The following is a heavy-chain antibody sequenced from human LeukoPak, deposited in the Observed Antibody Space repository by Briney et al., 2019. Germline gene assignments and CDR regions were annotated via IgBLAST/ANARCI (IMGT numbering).Heavy chain of an antibody. Sequence: PGRSLRLSCAASGFTFSSYAMNWVRQAPGKGLEWVAVISYDGSNKYYADSVKGRFTISRDNSKNTLYLQMNSLRAEDTAVYYCARVTTEIQLWSTYYYDSSGSFSGAFDIWGQGTMVTVSS. V-gene: IGHV3-30-3*01. J-gene: IGHJ3*02. CDR1: GFTFSSYA. D-gene: IGHD3-22*01. CDR2: ISYDGSNK. CDR3: ARVTTEIQLWSTYYYDSSGSFSGAFDI.